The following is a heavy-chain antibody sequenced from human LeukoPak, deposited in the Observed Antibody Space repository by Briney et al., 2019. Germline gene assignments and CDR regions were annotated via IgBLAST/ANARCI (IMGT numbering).Heavy chain of an antibody. CDR3: ARDRWELPSYFDY. CDR1: GFTFSSYS. D-gene: IGHD1-26*01. CDR2: ISSSSSYI. Sequence: KAGRSLRLSCAASGFTFSSYSMNWVRQAPGKGLEWVSSISSSSSYIYYADSVKGRFTISRDNAKNSLYLQMNSLRAEDTAVYYCARDRWELPSYFDYWGQGTLVTVSS. V-gene: IGHV3-21*01. J-gene: IGHJ4*02.